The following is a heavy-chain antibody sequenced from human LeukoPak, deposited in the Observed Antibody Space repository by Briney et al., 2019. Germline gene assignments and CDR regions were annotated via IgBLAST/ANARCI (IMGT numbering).Heavy chain of an antibody. J-gene: IGHJ4*02. CDR2: ISYDGSNK. D-gene: IGHD5-18*01. Sequence: PGRSLRLSCAASGFTFSSYGMHWVRQAPGKGLEWVAVISYDGSNKYYADSVKGRFTISRDNSKNTLYLQMNSLRAEDTAVYYCAKSESRYSYGQFDYWGQGTLVTVSS. CDR3: AKSESRYSYGQFDY. CDR1: GFTFSSYG. V-gene: IGHV3-30*18.